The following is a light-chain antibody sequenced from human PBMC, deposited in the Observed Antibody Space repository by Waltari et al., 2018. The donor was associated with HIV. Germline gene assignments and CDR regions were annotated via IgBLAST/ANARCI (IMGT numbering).Light chain of an antibody. J-gene: IGLJ1*01. V-gene: IGLV3-1*01. CDR3: QAGGTSAPLL. Sequence: SELTQPPSVSVSPGETATITCSGDKLGEQPTCWSQQKPGQSPVLVMYQDSRRPAGIPGRFSGSNSGRTATLTIGWAEARDEADYYCQAGGTSAPLLFVTVTKVTVL. CDR1: KLGEQP. CDR2: QDS.